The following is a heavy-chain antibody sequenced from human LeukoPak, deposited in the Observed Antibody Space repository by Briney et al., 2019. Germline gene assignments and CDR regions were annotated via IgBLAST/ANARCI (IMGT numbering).Heavy chain of an antibody. CDR2: IIPIFGTA. V-gene: IGHV1-69*06. CDR3: ARDQLDYYGSGSYRCLDY. CDR1: GGTFSSYA. D-gene: IGHD3-10*01. J-gene: IGHJ4*02. Sequence: ASVKVSCKASGGTFSSYAISWVRQAPGQGLEWMGGIIPIFGTANYAQKFQGRVTITADKSTSTAYMELSSLRSEDTAVYYCARDQLDYYGSGSYRCLDYWGQGTLVTVSS.